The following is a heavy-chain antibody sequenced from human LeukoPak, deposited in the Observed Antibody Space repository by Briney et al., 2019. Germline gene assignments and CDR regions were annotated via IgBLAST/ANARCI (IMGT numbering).Heavy chain of an antibody. Sequence: ASVKVSCKASGYTFTSYAISWVRQAPGQGLEWMGWIITDNGKTDYAQKLQGRVTMTTDTSTSTAYMELRSLRSDDTAVYYCARDPSIAAAGTGYNWFDPWGQGTLVTVSS. CDR2: IITDNGKT. CDR1: GYTFTSYA. J-gene: IGHJ5*02. D-gene: IGHD6-13*01. V-gene: IGHV1-18*01. CDR3: ARDPSIAAAGTGYNWFDP.